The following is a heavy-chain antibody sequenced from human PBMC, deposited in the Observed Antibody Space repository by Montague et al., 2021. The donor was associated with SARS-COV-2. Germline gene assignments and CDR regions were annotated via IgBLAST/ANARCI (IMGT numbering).Heavy chain of an antibody. CDR2: IYYSGSVTT. D-gene: IGHD2-15*01. J-gene: IGHJ2*01. Sequence: SETLSLTCTVSGASISSHYWYWVRQTPARGLEWIGYIYYSGSVTTNYNPSLKSRVSISVDTSENQFSLKLTSVTAADTAVYYCARRGGGEEFGRFMYWYFDVWGRGSLVTVSS. V-gene: IGHV4-59*11. CDR3: ARRGGGEEFGRFMYWYFDV. CDR1: GASISSHY.